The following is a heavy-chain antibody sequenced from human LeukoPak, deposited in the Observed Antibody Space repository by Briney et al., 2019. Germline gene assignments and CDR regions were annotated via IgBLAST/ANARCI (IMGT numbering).Heavy chain of an antibody. V-gene: IGHV3-15*01. D-gene: IGHD1-26*01. CDR1: GFTFSNAW. CDR2: IKSKTDGGTT. J-gene: IGHJ3*02. CDR3: TTDPSGGSYPSAFDI. Sequence: PGGSLRLSCAASGFTFSNAWMSWVRQAPGKGLEWVGRIKSKTDGGTTDYAAPVKGRFTISRDDSKNTLYLQMSSLKTEDTAVYYCTTDPSGGSYPSAFDIWGQGTMVTVSS.